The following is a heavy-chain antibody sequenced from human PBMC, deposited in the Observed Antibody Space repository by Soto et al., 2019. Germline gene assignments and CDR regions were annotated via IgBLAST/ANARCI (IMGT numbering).Heavy chain of an antibody. J-gene: IGHJ5*02. Sequence: SETLSLTCSVSGSSINNTYYSWVWIRPPPGRGLEWVGMIYYNGRTYYSESLNSRVTISVDPSQNQISLQVTSVTAADRAVYYCARAGAGGYLRDRCGPWGHRSRVTVAS. CDR3: ARAGAGGYLRDRCGP. V-gene: IGHV4-39*01. D-gene: IGHD3-10*01. CDR1: GSSINNTYYS. CDR2: IYYNGRT.